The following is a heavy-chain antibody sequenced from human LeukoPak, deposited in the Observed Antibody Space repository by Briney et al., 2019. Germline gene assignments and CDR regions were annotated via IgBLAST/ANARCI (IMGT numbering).Heavy chain of an antibody. D-gene: IGHD3-3*01. Sequence: ASVKVSCKAPGYTFAGYYLHWVRQAPGQGLEWMGWINPNSGGTDYTQKFQGRVTMTRDTSINTAYMELSRLTSDDTAVYYCARRDFWSGWKPFDYWGQGTLVTVSS. CDR3: ARRDFWSGWKPFDY. J-gene: IGHJ4*02. V-gene: IGHV1-2*02. CDR1: GYTFAGYY. CDR2: INPNSGGT.